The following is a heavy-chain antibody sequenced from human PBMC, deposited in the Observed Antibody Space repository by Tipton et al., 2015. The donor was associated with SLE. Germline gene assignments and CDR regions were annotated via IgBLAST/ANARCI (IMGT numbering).Heavy chain of an antibody. CDR2: VHNSGSS. D-gene: IGHD4-17*01. CDR3: VRYMTKVTPYNYYGLDV. J-gene: IGHJ6*02. V-gene: IGHV4-59*08. Sequence: LRLSCTVSGGSMSTYYWSWIRLPPGKGLEWIGYVHNSGSSNYNPSLKSRVTFSVDTSKNQVSLKLTSVTAADTALYYCVRYMTKVTPYNYYGLDVWGQGTTVIVSS. CDR1: GGSMSTYY.